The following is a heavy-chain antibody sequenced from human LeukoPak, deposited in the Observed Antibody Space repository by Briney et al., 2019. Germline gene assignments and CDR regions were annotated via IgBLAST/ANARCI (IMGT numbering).Heavy chain of an antibody. CDR1: GGSFSGYY. V-gene: IGHV4-34*01. D-gene: IGHD3-9*01. CDR3: ASHRDILTGYPPID. Sequence: SETLSLTCAVYGGSFSGYYWSWIRQPPGKGLEWIGEINHSGSTNYNPSLKSRVTISVDTSKNQFSLKLSSATAADTAVYYCASHRDILTGYPPIDWGQGTLVTVSS. CDR2: INHSGST. J-gene: IGHJ4*02.